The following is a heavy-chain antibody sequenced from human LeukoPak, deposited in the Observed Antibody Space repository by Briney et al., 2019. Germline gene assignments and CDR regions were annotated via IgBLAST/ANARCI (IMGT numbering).Heavy chain of an antibody. J-gene: IGHJ2*01. CDR1: GGSISSYY. CDR2: IFCIGST. V-gene: IGHV4-59*12. Sequence: SETLSLTCTVSGGSISSYYWSWIRQPPGKGLEWIGYIFCIGSTNYNPSLKSRVTISVDTSKNQFSLKLSSVAAADTAVYYCARSPDWYFDLWGRGTLVTVSS. CDR3: ARSPDWYFDL. D-gene: IGHD1-14*01.